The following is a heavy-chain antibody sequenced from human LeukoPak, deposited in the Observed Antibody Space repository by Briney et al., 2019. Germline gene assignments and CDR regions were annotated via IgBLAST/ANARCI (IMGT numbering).Heavy chain of an antibody. CDR3: ARICHRPLPGYSSSWYNYYYYYYMDV. Sequence: PSETLSLTCTVSGGSISSSSCYWGWIRQPPGKGLEWIGSIYYSGSTYYNPSLKSRVTISVDTSKNQFSLKLSSVTAADTAVYYCARICHRPLPGYSSSWYNYYYYYYMDVWGKGTTVTISS. V-gene: IGHV4-39*01. CDR1: GGSISSSSCY. CDR2: IYYSGST. J-gene: IGHJ6*03. D-gene: IGHD6-13*01.